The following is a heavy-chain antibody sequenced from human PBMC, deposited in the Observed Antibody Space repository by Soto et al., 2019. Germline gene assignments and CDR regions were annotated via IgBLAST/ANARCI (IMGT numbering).Heavy chain of an antibody. CDR3: ARMSTDFWSGFLFDP. Sequence: SETLSLTCAVYGGSFSGYYWSWIRQPLGKGLEWIGEINHSGSTNYNPSLKSRVTISVDTSKNQFSLKLSSVTAADTAVYYCARMSTDFWSGFLFDPWGQGTLVTVSS. CDR2: INHSGST. D-gene: IGHD3-3*01. J-gene: IGHJ5*02. CDR1: GGSFSGYY. V-gene: IGHV4-34*01.